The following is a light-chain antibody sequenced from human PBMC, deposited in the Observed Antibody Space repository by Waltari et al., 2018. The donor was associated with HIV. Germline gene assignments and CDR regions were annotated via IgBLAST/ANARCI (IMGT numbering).Light chain of an antibody. CDR1: QSVSSNY. Sequence: ELVLTQSPGPLSLSPVARATLSCRASQSVSSNYLAWYQQKPGQAPRLLIYGASNRATGISDRFSGSGSGTDFTLTISRLEPEDFAVYYCQQYGSSSDTFGGGTKVEIK. CDR3: QQYGSSSDT. CDR2: GAS. J-gene: IGKJ4*01. V-gene: IGKV3-20*01.